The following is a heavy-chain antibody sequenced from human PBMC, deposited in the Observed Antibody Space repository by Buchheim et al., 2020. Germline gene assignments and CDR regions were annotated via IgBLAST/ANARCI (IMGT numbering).Heavy chain of an antibody. J-gene: IGHJ4*02. CDR2: IHYSGST. D-gene: IGHD5-18*01. V-gene: IGHV4-31*03. CDR1: GGSISSGGYY. Sequence: QVQLQESGPGLVKPSQTLSLTCTVSGGSISSGGYYWSWIRQHPGKGLEWIGYIHYSGSTNYNPSLKSRVTMSVDTSKNQFSLKLSSVTAADTAVYYCARDSRVGYRVSRFDSWGQGTL. CDR3: ARDSRVGYRVSRFDS.